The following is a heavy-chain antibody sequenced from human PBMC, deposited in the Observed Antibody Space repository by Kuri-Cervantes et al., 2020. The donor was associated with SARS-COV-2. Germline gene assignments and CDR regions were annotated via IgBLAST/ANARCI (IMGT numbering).Heavy chain of an antibody. CDR3: ARGRPLSSDAFDI. J-gene: IGHJ3*02. CDR1: GGTFSSYA. Sequence: ASVKVSCKASGGTFSSYAISWVRQAPGQGLEWMGWMNPNSGNTGYAQKFQGRVTMTRNTSISTAYMELSSLRSEDTAVYYCARGRPLSSDAFDIWGQGTMVTVSS. CDR2: MNPNSGNT. V-gene: IGHV1-8*02. D-gene: IGHD2-2*01.